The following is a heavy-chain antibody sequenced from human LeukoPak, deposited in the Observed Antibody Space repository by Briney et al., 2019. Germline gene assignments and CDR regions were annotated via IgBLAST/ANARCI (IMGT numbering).Heavy chain of an antibody. J-gene: IGHJ3*02. V-gene: IGHV1-2*02. Sequence: GASVKVSCKASGYTFTGYYMHWVRQAPGQGLEWMGWINPNSGGTNYAQKLQGRVTMTTDTSTSTAYMELRSLRSDDTAVYYCARRRRDSRNAFDIWGQGTMVTVSS. CDR2: INPNSGGT. CDR1: GYTFTGYY. CDR3: ARRRRDSRNAFDI. D-gene: IGHD3-22*01.